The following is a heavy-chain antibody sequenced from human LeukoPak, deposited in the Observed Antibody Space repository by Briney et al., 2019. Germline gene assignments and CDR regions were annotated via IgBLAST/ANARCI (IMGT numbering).Heavy chain of an antibody. CDR2: IYSGGST. Sequence: PGGSLRLSCAASGFTVSSNYMSWVRQAPGKGLEWVSVIYSGGSTYYADSVKGRFTISRDNSKNTLYLQMNSLRAEDTAVYYCARVRGPYYYGSGVFSPYYFDYWGQGTLVTVSS. CDR3: ARVRGPYYYGSGVFSPYYFDY. CDR1: GFTVSSNY. D-gene: IGHD3-10*01. V-gene: IGHV3-66*01. J-gene: IGHJ4*02.